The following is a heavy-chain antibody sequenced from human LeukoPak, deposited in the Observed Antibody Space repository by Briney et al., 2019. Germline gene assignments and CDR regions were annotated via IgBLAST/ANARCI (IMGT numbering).Heavy chain of an antibody. CDR3: VFCTSCYSFDY. V-gene: IGHV5-51*01. CDR2: IYPGDSDT. D-gene: IGHD2-2*01. J-gene: IGHJ4*02. CDR1: GYSFTSYW. Sequence: GESLKISCKGSGYSFTSYWIGWARQMPGKGLEWMGIIYPGDSDTRYSPSFQGQVTISADKSISTAYLQWSSLKASDTAMYYCVFCTSCYSFDYWGQGTLVTVSS.